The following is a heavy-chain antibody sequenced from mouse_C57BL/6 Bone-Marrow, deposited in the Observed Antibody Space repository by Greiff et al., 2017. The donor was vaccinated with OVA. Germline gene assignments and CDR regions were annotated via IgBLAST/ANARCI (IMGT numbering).Heavy chain of an antibody. CDR1: GFTFSDYG. CDR2: ISSGSSTI. J-gene: IGHJ3*01. CDR3: ARPLVAWFAY. V-gene: IGHV5-17*01. Sequence: VKLVESGGGLVKPGGSLKLSCAASGFTFSDYGMHWVRQAPEKGLEWVAYISSGSSTIYYADTVKGRFTISRDNAKNTLFLQMTSLRSEDTAMYYCARPLVAWFAYWGQGTLVTVSA.